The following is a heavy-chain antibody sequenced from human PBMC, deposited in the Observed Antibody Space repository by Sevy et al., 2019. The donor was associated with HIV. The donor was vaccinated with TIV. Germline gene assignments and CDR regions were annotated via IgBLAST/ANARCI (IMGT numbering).Heavy chain of an antibody. J-gene: IGHJ4*02. V-gene: IGHV3-21*01. Sequence: GGSLRLSCTASGFTFSIFGMNWVRQAPGKGLEWVSSITSKSDYIFYADSVKGRFTISRDNAKNSLYLQMNSLRAEDTAMYYCARLGATGEVFDYWGQGALVTVSS. D-gene: IGHD1-26*01. CDR3: ARLGATGEVFDY. CDR1: GFTFSIFG. CDR2: ITSKSDYI.